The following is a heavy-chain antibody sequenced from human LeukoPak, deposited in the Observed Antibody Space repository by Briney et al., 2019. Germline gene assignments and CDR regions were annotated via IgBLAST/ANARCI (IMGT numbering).Heavy chain of an antibody. CDR3: ARITTMDCSSTSCHDAFDI. D-gene: IGHD2-2*01. V-gene: IGHV3-23*01. CDR1: GFTFSSYA. Sequence: WGSLSLSCAASGFTFSSYAMSWVRQGQGKGLEWVSAISGSCGSTYYADSVKGRFTISRDNCKITLYLQMNSRRADDTAVYYCARITTMDCSSTSCHDAFDIWGQGTMVTVSS. J-gene: IGHJ3*02. CDR2: ISGSCGST.